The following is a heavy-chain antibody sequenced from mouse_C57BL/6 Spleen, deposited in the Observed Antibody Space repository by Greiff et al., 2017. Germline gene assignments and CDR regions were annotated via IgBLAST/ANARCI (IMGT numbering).Heavy chain of an antibody. CDR2: IYPGDGDT. J-gene: IGHJ1*03. V-gene: IGHV1-82*01. CDR3: AGSIPWYFDV. Sequence: VQLQQSGPELVKPGASVKISCKASGYAFSSSWMNWVKQRPGKGLEWIGRIYPGDGDTNYNGKFKGKATLTADKSSSTAYMQLSSLTSEDSAVYFCAGSIPWYFDVWGTGTTVTVSS. D-gene: IGHD2-3*01. CDR1: GYAFSSSW.